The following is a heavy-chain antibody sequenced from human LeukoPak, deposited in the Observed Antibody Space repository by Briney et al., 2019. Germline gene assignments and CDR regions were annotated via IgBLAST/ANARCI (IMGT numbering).Heavy chain of an antibody. CDR3: ARSSYYDFISMDV. J-gene: IGHJ6*02. V-gene: IGHV1-18*01. Sequence: GTSVKVSCKASSYTFTSYGISWVRQAPGQGLEWMGWISAYNGNTNYAQKLQGRVTMTTDTSTSTAYMELRSLRSDDTAVYYCARSSYYDFISMDVWGQGTTVTVSS. CDR2: ISAYNGNT. D-gene: IGHD3-3*01. CDR1: SYTFTSYG.